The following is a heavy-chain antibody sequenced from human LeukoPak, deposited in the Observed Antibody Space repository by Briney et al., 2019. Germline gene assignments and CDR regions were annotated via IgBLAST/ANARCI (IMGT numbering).Heavy chain of an antibody. CDR2: IYYSGNT. V-gene: IGHV4-59*08. D-gene: IGHD2-21*02. J-gene: IGHJ4*02. CDR3: ATGGDRRNVGY. Sequence: SVTLSLTCTVSGVSITTNYWSWVREPPGKGLEWIGYIYYSGNTNYNPSLKSRVTMSLDTSKNQVSLKLTSVTAADTAVYYCATGGDRRNVGYWGQGTLVTVSS. CDR1: GVSITTNY.